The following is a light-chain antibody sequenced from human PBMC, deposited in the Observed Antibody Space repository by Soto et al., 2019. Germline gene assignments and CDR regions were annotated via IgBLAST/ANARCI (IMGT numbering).Light chain of an antibody. CDR2: VGTGGIVG. CDR1: SGYSNYK. V-gene: IGLV9-49*01. Sequence: QSVLTQPPSASASLGASVTLTCTLSSGYSNYKVDWYQQRPGKGPRFVMRVGTGGIVGSKGDGIPDRFSVLGSGPNRYLTIKNIQEEDESDYHCGADHGSGSNSVVFGGGTKLTVL. J-gene: IGLJ2*01. CDR3: GADHGSGSNSVV.